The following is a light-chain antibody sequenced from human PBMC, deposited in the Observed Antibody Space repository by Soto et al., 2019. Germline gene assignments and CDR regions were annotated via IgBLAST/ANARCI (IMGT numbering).Light chain of an antibody. Sequence: DFQMTQSPSSLSASVGDIDTITCRASQGIGKYLPWYQQKAGKVHNLLFYAASTLQSGVPSLFSGSGSGTDFTLTISSLQPEDVATYYCQKYDGAPKTFGQGTKVEIK. CDR2: AAS. J-gene: IGKJ1*01. CDR3: QKYDGAPKT. V-gene: IGKV1-27*01. CDR1: QGIGKY.